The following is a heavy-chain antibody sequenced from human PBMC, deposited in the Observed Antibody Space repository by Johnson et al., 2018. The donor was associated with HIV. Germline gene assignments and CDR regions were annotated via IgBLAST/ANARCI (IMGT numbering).Heavy chain of an antibody. J-gene: IGHJ3*02. D-gene: IGHD2-21*01. CDR2: ISSSGKST. Sequence: QVQLVESGGGLMQPGGSLRLSCAASGFTVSSNYMSWIRQAPGKGLEWVSYISSSGKSTNYADSVKGRFTISRDNAKNSLSLQMNSLRAEDTAIYYCAKAYCPGCDGFDIWGQGTLVTVSS. CDR3: AKAYCPGCDGFDI. V-gene: IGHV3-11*04. CDR1: GFTVSSNY.